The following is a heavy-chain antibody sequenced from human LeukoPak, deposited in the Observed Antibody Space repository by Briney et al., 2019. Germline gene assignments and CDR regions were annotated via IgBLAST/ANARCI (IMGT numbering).Heavy chain of an antibody. CDR1: GGSISSGSYY. J-gene: IGHJ4*02. V-gene: IGHV4-61*02. Sequence: SQTLSLTCTVSGGSISSGSYYWSWIRQPAGKGLEWIGRIYTSGSTNYNPSLKSRVTISVDTSKNQLSLKLSSVTAADTAVYYCARAGCSYGYWIFDYWGQGTLVTVSS. CDR2: IYTSGST. D-gene: IGHD5-18*01. CDR3: ARAGCSYGYWIFDY.